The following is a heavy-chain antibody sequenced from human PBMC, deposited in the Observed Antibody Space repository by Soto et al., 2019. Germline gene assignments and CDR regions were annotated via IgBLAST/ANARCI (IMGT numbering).Heavy chain of an antibody. CDR3: ARDSELPAANYYYYGMDV. Sequence: GGSLRLSCAASGFTFSSYGMHWVRQAPGKGLEWVAVIWYDGSNKYYADSVKGRFTISRDNSKNTLYLQMNSLRAEDTAVYYCARDSELPAANYYYYGMDVWGQGTTVTVSS. D-gene: IGHD2-2*01. V-gene: IGHV3-33*01. J-gene: IGHJ6*02. CDR2: IWYDGSNK. CDR1: GFTFSSYG.